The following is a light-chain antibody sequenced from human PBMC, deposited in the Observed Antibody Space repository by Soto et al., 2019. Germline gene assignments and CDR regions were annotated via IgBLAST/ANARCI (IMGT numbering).Light chain of an antibody. CDR2: GAS. Sequence: EIVVTQSPAILSVSPGDSVTLSCRASQSVSTNVAWYQQKPGQAPRLLVYGASTRASGIPVRFSGSGSGTDFTLTISSLQSEDIATYYCQQYDNLPLTFGGGTKVEIK. V-gene: IGKV3-15*01. J-gene: IGKJ4*01. CDR3: QQYDNLPLT. CDR1: QSVSTN.